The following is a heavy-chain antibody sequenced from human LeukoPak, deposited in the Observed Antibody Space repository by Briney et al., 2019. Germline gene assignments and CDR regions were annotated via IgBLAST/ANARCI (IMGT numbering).Heavy chain of an antibody. CDR2: IIPIFGTA. CDR1: GGTFSSYA. Sequence: SVKVSCKASGGTFSSYAISWVRQAPGQGLEWMGGIIPIFGTANYAQKFQGRVTITADESTSTAYMELSSLRSEDTAVYYCARVDDFWSGHLDAFDIWGQGTMVTVSS. J-gene: IGHJ3*02. CDR3: ARVDDFWSGHLDAFDI. V-gene: IGHV1-69*13. D-gene: IGHD3-3*01.